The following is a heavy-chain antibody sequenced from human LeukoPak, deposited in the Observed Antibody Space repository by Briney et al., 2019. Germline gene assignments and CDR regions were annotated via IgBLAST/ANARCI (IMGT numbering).Heavy chain of an antibody. V-gene: IGHV4-39*07. D-gene: IGHD3-3*01. J-gene: IGHJ4*02. CDR3: ARAQYYDFWSGTYYFDY. Sequence: SETLSLTCTVSGGSISSSSYYWGWIRQPPGKGLEWNGSIYYSGSTYYNPSLKSRVTISVDTSKNQFSLKLSSVTAADTAVYYCARAQYYDFWSGTYYFDYWGQGTLVTVSS. CDR1: GGSISSSSYY. CDR2: IYYSGST.